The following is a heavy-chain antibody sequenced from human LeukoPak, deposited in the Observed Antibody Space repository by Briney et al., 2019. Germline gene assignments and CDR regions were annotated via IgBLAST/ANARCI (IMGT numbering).Heavy chain of an antibody. J-gene: IGHJ4*02. D-gene: IGHD6-13*01. Sequence: ASVKVPCKASGYTFTGYYMHWVRQAPGQGLEWMGWINPNSGGTNYAQKFQGRVTMTRDTSISTAYMELSRLRSDDTAVYYCAREEASSWYGYFDYWGQGTLVTVSS. CDR3: AREEASSWYGYFDY. CDR2: INPNSGGT. V-gene: IGHV1-2*02. CDR1: GYTFTGYY.